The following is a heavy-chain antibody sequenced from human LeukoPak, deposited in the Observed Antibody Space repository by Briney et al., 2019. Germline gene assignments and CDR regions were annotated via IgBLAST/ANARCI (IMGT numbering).Heavy chain of an antibody. CDR3: ARSLIAAAGIFRFDP. V-gene: IGHV4-34*01. Sequence: SETLSLTCAVYGGSFSDLYWSWIRQPPGKGLEWIGEINHSGSTNYNPSLKSRVTISVDTSKNQFSLKLSSVTAADTAVYYCARSLIAAAGIFRFDPWGQGTLVTVSS. CDR2: INHSGST. D-gene: IGHD6-13*01. J-gene: IGHJ5*02. CDR1: GGSFSDLY.